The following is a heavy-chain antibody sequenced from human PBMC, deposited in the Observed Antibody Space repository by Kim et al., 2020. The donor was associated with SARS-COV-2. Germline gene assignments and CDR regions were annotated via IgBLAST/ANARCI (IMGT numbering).Heavy chain of an antibody. V-gene: IGHV1-3*01. J-gene: IGHJ3*02. CDR1: GYTFTSYA. D-gene: IGHD5-12*01. CDR3: AREYSGYLYAFDI. CDR2: INAGNGNT. Sequence: ASVKVSCKASGYTFTSYAMHWVRQAPGQRLEWMGWINAGNGNTKYSQKFQGRVTITRDTSASTAYMELSSLRSEDTAVYYCAREYSGYLYAFDIWGQGTMVTVSS.